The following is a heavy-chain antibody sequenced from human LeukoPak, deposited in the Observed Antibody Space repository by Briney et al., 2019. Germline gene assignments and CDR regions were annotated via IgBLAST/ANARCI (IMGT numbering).Heavy chain of an antibody. D-gene: IGHD6-19*01. CDR2: IWYDGSNK. CDR3: AKAALLAVAGTWVDY. V-gene: IGHV3-33*06. Sequence: QAGRSLRLSCAASGFTFSSYGMHWVRQAPGKGLEWVAVIWYDGSNKYYADSVKGRFTISRDNSKNTLYLQMNSLRAEDTAVYYCAKAALLAVAGTWVDYWGQGTLVTVSS. J-gene: IGHJ4*02. CDR1: GFTFSSYG.